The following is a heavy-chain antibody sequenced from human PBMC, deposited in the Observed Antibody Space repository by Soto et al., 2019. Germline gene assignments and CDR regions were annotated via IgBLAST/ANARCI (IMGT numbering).Heavy chain of an antibody. J-gene: IGHJ6*02. Sequence: SVKVSCKASGGTFSSYAISWVRQAPGQGLEWMGGIIPIFGTANYAQKFQGRVTITADESTSTAYMELSSLRSEDTAVYYCASLGGPPQLWYWTPYYYYGMDVWGQGTTVTVS. D-gene: IGHD5-18*01. V-gene: IGHV1-69*13. CDR1: GGTFSSYA. CDR3: ASLGGPPQLWYWTPYYYYGMDV. CDR2: IIPIFGTA.